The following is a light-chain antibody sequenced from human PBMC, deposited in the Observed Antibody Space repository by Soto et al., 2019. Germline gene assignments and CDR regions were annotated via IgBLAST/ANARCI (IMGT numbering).Light chain of an antibody. CDR1: QSVSTY. J-gene: IGKJ5*01. V-gene: IGKV3-11*01. CDR2: DAS. CDR3: QQRNNWPPVT. Sequence: EIVLTPSPATLSLSPGERATPSCRASQSVSTYLAWYQQKPGQAPRLLIYDASNRATGIPARFSGSGSGTDFTLTISSLEPEDFAVYYCQQRNNWPPVTFGQGTRLEIK.